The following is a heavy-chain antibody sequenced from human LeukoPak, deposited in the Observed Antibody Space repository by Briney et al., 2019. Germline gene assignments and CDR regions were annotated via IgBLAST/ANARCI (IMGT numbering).Heavy chain of an antibody. CDR1: GGSISTSNYY. J-gene: IGHJ2*01. CDR2: IFYSGST. V-gene: IGHV4-39*07. CDR3: ARVSSSWYQDWYFDL. Sequence: SSETLSLTCTVSGGSISTSNYYWGWIRQPPGKGLEWIGNIFYSGSTYYSPSLKSRVTISLDTSRNQFSLKLTSVTAADTAVYYCARVSSSWYQDWYFDLWGRGTLVTVPS. D-gene: IGHD6-13*01.